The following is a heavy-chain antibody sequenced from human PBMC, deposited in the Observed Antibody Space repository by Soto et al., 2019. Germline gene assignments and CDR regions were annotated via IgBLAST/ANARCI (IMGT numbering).Heavy chain of an antibody. CDR3: EKGGRQWLVTSDFNY. D-gene: IGHD6-19*01. Sequence: VQLVESGGGVVQPGRSLRLSCAASGFTFSDYAMHWVRQAPGKGLEWVAVVSHDGRNTHYADSVKGRFTISRDSSKNTVSLEMTSLRAEDRAVYCCEKGGRQWLVTSDFNYWGQGALVTVSS. CDR1: GFTFSDYA. J-gene: IGHJ4*02. V-gene: IGHV3-30*18. CDR2: VSHDGRNT.